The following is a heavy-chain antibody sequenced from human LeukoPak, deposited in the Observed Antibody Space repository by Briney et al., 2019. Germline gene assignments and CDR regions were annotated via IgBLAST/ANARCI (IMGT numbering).Heavy chain of an antibody. V-gene: IGHV3-48*03. Sequence: PGGSLRLSCAASGFTFSIYEMSWVRQAPGKGLEWGSYISTSGSTIYYADSVKGRFTISRDNAKDSLYLQMNSLRAEDTAVYYCASGYFDWFPQAAFDIWGQGTMVTVSS. CDR2: ISTSGSTI. CDR3: ASGYFDWFPQAAFDI. CDR1: GFTFSIYE. D-gene: IGHD3-9*01. J-gene: IGHJ3*02.